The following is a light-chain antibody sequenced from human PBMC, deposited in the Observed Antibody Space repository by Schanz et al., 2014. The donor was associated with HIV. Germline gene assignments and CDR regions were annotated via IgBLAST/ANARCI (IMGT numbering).Light chain of an antibody. J-gene: IGLJ2*01. CDR2: GNS. CDR3: QSYDSSLSGVV. Sequence: QSVLTQPPSVSGAPGQRVTISCIGSTSNIGAGYDVHWYQQLPGTAPKFLIYGNSNRPSGVPDRFSGSKSGTSASLAITGLQAEDEGDYYCQSYDSSLSGVVFGGGTKPTVL. V-gene: IGLV1-40*01. CDR1: TSNIGAGYD.